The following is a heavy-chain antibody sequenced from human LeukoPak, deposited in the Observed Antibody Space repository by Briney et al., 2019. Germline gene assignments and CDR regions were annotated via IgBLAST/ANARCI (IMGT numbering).Heavy chain of an antibody. CDR3: ARRMVRGQGMDV. V-gene: IGHV1-3*01. CDR2: INAGNGNT. J-gene: IGHJ6*02. D-gene: IGHD3-10*01. Sequence: GASVKVSCKASGYTFTSYAMHWVRQAPGQRLEWMGWINAGNGNTKYSQKFQGRVTITRDTSASTAYMELSSLRSEDTAVYYCARRMVRGQGMDVWGQGTTVTVSS. CDR1: GYTFTSYA.